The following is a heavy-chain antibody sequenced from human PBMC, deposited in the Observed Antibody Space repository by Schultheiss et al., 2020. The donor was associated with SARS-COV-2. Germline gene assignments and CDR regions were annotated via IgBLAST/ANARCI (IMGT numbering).Heavy chain of an antibody. CDR1: GFTFSSYA. Sequence: GGSLRLSCAASGFTFSSYAMSWVRQAPGKGLEWVSAISGSGGSTYYADSVKGRFTISRDNSKNTLYLQMNSLRAEDTAVYYCAKAPDLHYDFWSGYYSMGTFDYWGQGTLVTVSS. CDR2: ISGSGGST. D-gene: IGHD3-3*01. J-gene: IGHJ4*02. CDR3: AKAPDLHYDFWSGYYSMGTFDY. V-gene: IGHV3-23*01.